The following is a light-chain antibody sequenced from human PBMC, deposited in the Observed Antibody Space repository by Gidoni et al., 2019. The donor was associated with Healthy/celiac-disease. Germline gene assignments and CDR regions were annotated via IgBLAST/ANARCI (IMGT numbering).Light chain of an antibody. CDR2: DAS. Sequence: DIVLTQSPSTLSLSPGARATLSGRASQSVSSYLAWYQQKPGPAPRLLIYDASNRATGIPARCSGSGSETDFTLTISSLEPEEFAVYYCQQRSNWPPGYTFGQGTKLEIK. CDR3: QQRSNWPPGYT. V-gene: IGKV3-11*01. CDR1: QSVSSY. J-gene: IGKJ2*01.